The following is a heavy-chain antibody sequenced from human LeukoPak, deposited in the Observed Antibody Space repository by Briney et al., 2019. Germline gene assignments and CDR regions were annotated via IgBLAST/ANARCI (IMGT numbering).Heavy chain of an antibody. J-gene: IGHJ4*02. CDR3: AKDGWGYSYGYPPYFDH. V-gene: IGHV3-23*01. CDR2: ISGSGGST. CDR1: GFTFSSYG. D-gene: IGHD5-18*01. Sequence: GGSLRLSCAASGFTFSSYGMHWVRQAPGKGLEWVSSISGSGGSTYYADSVKGRFTISRDNSKNTLYLQMNSLRAEDTAEYYCAKDGWGYSYGYPPYFDHWGQGTLVTVSS.